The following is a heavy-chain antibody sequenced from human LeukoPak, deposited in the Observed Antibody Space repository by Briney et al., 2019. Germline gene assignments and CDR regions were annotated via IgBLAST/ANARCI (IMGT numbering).Heavy chain of an antibody. CDR1: GYTFTNYG. J-gene: IGHJ4*02. Sequence: GASVKVSCKASGYTFTNYGINWVRQAPGQGLEWMGWISPYNGNKKYAQKVEGRVTMTTNTSTNTAYMELRSLRSDDTATYYCARIKLDGDSSDWFRADHWGQGTLVTVSS. V-gene: IGHV1-18*01. CDR2: ISPYNGNK. CDR3: ARIKLDGDSSDWFRADH. D-gene: IGHD6-19*01.